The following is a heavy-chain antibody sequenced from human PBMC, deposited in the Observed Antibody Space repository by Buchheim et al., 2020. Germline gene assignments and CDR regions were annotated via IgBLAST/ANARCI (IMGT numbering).Heavy chain of an antibody. D-gene: IGHD1-26*01. Sequence: EVQLVESGGGLVQPGRSLRLSCTASGFTFGDYAMSWVRQAPGKGLEWVGFIRSKAYGGTTEYAASVKGRFTISRDDSKSIAYLQMNSLKTEDTAVYYCTVYSGSYSGYWGQGAL. V-gene: IGHV3-49*04. CDR2: IRSKAYGGTT. CDR3: TVYSGSYSGY. J-gene: IGHJ4*02. CDR1: GFTFGDYA.